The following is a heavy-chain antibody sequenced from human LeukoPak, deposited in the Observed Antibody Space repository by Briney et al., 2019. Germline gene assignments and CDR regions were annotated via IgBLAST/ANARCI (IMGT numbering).Heavy chain of an antibody. V-gene: IGHV3-7*01. J-gene: IGHJ4*02. CDR3: AKKNYCDG. Sequence: PGGSLRLSCAVSGFTLSSFWMTWVRQAPGKGLEWVASTKYDGSEKKYVDSVEGRFTISRDNAKNSLYLQMNSLRAEDTAVYYCAKKNYCDGWGQGTPVTVSS. CDR1: GFTLSSFW. CDR2: TKYDGSEK.